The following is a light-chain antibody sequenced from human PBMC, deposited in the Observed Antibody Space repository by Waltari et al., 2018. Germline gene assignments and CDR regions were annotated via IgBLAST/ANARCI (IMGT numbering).Light chain of an antibody. CDR3: VLYMGLGISV. CDR1: SGSVSTTPY. J-gene: IGLJ3*02. Sequence: QTVVTQEPSFSVSPGGTVTLTCGLSSGSVSTTPYPSWYQQTPGQAPRTLIYSTYTRSSGVPDRFSGSILGNKAALTITGAQADDECVYYCVLYMGLGISVFGGGTKLTVL. CDR2: STY. V-gene: IGLV8-61*01.